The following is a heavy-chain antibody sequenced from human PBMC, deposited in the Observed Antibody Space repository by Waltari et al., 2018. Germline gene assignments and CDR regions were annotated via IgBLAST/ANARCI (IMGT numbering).Heavy chain of an antibody. D-gene: IGHD3-3*01. Sequence: EVQLVESGGGLVQPGGSLRLSCAASGFTFSSYEMNWVRQAPGKGVEWVSYISSSGSTIYYADSVKGRFTISRDNAKNSLYLQGNSLRAEDTAVYYCARERSYVFWSGLTYYFDYWGQGTLVTVSS. CDR2: ISSSGSTI. CDR3: ARERSYVFWSGLTYYFDY. CDR1: GFTFSSYE. V-gene: IGHV3-48*03. J-gene: IGHJ4*02.